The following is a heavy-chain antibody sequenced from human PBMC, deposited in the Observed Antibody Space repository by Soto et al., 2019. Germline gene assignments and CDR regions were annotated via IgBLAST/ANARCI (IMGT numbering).Heavy chain of an antibody. Sequence: EVQLVESGGGLVKPGGSLRLSCAASGFIVSNAWVNWVRQAPGKGLEWVGRIKSETDGGATDYGTPVDGRFTISRDDSKSTLYLQMNSLKTEDTAVYYCTTDKSYWGQGTLVTVSA. CDR1: GFIVSNAW. V-gene: IGHV3-15*07. J-gene: IGHJ4*02. CDR2: IKSETDGGAT. CDR3: TTDKSY.